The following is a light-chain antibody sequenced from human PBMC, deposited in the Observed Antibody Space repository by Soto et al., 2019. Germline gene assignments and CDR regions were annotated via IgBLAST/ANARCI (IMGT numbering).Light chain of an antibody. J-gene: IGKJ1*01. CDR1: QSVSSN. V-gene: IGKV3-15*01. Sequence: EIVMTQSPATLSVSPGERATLSCRASQSVSSNLAWYQQKPGQAPRLLIYGASTRATGIPARFSGSGSGTGFTPTISSPQSEDFVVYYCQHYNNWPRTFGQGTKVEIK. CDR3: QHYNNWPRT. CDR2: GAS.